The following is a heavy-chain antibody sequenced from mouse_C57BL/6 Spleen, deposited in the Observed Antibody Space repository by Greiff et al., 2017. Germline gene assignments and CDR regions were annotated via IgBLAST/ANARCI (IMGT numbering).Heavy chain of an antibody. CDR1: GYAFSSYW. V-gene: IGHV1-80*01. D-gene: IGHD2-5*01. J-gene: IGHJ4*01. CDR2: IYPGDGDP. Sequence: VQLQESGAELVKPGASVKISCKASGYAFSSYWMNWVKQRPGKGLEWIGQIYPGDGDPNYNGKFKGKATLTADKSSSTAYMQLSSLTSEDSAVYFGARGDSNYAMDYWGQGASVTVSS. CDR3: ARGDSNYAMDY.